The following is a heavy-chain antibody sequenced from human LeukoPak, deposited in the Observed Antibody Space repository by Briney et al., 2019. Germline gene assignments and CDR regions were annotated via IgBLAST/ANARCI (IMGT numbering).Heavy chain of an antibody. Sequence: QPGRSLRLSCTASEFTFGDYAMSWVRQAPGKGLEWVGFIRSKAYGGTTEYAASVKGRFTTSRDDSKSIAYLQMNSLKTEDTAVYYCTIYCSSTSCYGAFDIWGQGTMVTVSS. CDR2: IRSKAYGGTT. J-gene: IGHJ3*02. CDR1: EFTFGDYA. D-gene: IGHD2-2*01. CDR3: TIYCSSTSCYGAFDI. V-gene: IGHV3-49*04.